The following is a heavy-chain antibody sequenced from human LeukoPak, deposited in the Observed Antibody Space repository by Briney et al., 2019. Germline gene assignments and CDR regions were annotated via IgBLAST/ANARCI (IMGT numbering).Heavy chain of an antibody. CDR1: GGTFSSYT. V-gene: IGHV1-69*04. Sequence: SVKVSCKASGGTFSSYTISWVRQAPGQGLEWMGRIIPILGIANYAQKFQGRVTITADKSTSTAYMELSSLRSDDTAVYYCAREQGYSYGPLAPDYWGQGTLVTVSS. J-gene: IGHJ4*02. CDR3: AREQGYSYGPLAPDY. CDR2: IIPILGIA. D-gene: IGHD5-18*01.